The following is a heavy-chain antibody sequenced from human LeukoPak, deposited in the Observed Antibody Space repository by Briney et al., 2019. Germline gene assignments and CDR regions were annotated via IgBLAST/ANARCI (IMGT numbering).Heavy chain of an antibody. CDR1: GFTFSTYA. V-gene: IGHV3-23*01. D-gene: IGHD3-22*01. CDR3: AKNYYDSSGYFDY. J-gene: IGHJ4*02. Sequence: QPGGSLRLSCAASGFTFSTYAMSWVRQAPGKGLEWVSAISGSGGSTYYADSVKGRFTISRDNSKNTLYLQINSLRAEDTAVYYCAKNYYDSSGYFDYWGQGTLVTVSS. CDR2: ISGSGGST.